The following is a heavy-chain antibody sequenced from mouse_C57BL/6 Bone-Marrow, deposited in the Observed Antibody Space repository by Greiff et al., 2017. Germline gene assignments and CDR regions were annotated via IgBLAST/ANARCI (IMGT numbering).Heavy chain of an antibody. CDR3: ARQGYSNNWYFDV. CDR2: ISNGGGST. D-gene: IGHD2-5*01. Sequence: EVKLEESGGGLVQPGGSLKLSCAASGFTFSDYYMYWVRQTPEKRLAWVAYISNGGGSTYYPDTVKGRFTISRDNDKNTLYLQMSRLKDEDTAMYYCARQGYSNNWYFDVWGTGTTVTVSS. J-gene: IGHJ1*03. V-gene: IGHV5-12*01. CDR1: GFTFSDYY.